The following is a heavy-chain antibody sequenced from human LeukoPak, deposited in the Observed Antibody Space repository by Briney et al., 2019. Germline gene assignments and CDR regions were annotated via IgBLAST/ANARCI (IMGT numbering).Heavy chain of an antibody. CDR1: GYTFTSYA. Sequence: GSVKVSCKASGYTFTSYAMHWVRQAPGQRLEWMGWINAGNGNTNYAQKLKGRVTMTTDTSTSTAYMELRSLRSDDTAVYYCASHDSYYYDSSGYYAYYYGMDVWGQGTTATVFS. CDR2: INAGNGNT. D-gene: IGHD3-22*01. CDR3: ASHDSYYYDSSGYYAYYYGMDV. J-gene: IGHJ6*02. V-gene: IGHV1-3*01.